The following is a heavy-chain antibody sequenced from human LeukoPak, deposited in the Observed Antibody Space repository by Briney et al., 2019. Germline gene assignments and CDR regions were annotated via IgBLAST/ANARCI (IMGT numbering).Heavy chain of an antibody. D-gene: IGHD3-10*01. Sequence: SEALSLTCTLSGGSIIDYFWNWIRQSAGEGLWYIGRLSGGGATSYNPSLQSRITMSVDTSKNQFSLHLTSVTAADTAIYYCAREILVPGGNLVNWFDSWGQGFLVTVSS. V-gene: IGHV4-4*07. CDR2: LSGGGAT. CDR3: AREILVPGGNLVNWFDS. J-gene: IGHJ5*01. CDR1: GGSIIDYF.